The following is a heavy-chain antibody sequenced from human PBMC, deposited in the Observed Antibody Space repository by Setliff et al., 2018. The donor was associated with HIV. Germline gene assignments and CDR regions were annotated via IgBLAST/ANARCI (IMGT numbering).Heavy chain of an antibody. V-gene: IGHV6-1*01. D-gene: IGHD5-18*01. J-gene: IGHJ6*03. CDR1: GDSVSSNSAA. CDR2: TYYRSKWYN. Sequence: PSQTLSLTCAIPGDSVSSNSAAWNWIRQSPSRGLEWLGRTYYRSKWYNDYAVSVKSRITINPDTSKNQFSLQLNSVTPEDTAVYYCARGTGIQLWLKGGDYYYYYMDVWGKGTTVTVS. CDR3: ARGTGIQLWLKGGDYYYYYMDV.